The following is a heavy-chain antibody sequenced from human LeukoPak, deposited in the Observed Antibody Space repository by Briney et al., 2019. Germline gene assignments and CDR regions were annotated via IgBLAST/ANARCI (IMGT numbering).Heavy chain of an antibody. CDR2: IYYSGST. V-gene: IGHV4-39*07. Sequence: PSETLSLTCTVSGGSISSSSYYWGWIRQPPGKGLEWIGSIYYSGSTNYNPSLKSRVTISVDTSKNQFSLKLSSVTAADTAVYYCARGVRKMVVTARYYFDYWGQGTLVTVSS. D-gene: IGHD2-15*01. J-gene: IGHJ4*02. CDR3: ARGVRKMVVTARYYFDY. CDR1: GGSISSSSYY.